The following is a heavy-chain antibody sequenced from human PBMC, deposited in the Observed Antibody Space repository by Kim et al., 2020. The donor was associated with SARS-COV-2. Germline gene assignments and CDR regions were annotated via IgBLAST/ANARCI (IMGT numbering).Heavy chain of an antibody. V-gene: IGHV3-33*08. CDR1: GFTFSSYG. D-gene: IGHD5-18*01. Sequence: GGSLRLSCAASGFTFSSYGMHWVRQAPGKGLEWVAVIWYDGSNKYYADSVKGRFTISRDNSKNTLYLQMNSLRAEDTAVYYCARDGPDTAVEIDYWGQGTLVTVSS. J-gene: IGHJ4*02. CDR3: ARDGPDTAVEIDY. CDR2: IWYDGSNK.